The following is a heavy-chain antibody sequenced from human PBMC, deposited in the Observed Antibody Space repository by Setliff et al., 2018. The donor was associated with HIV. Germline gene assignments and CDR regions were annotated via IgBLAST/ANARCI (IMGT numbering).Heavy chain of an antibody. J-gene: IGHJ6*03. Sequence: GASVKVSCKASGGTFSSFAISWVRQAPGKGLEWMGLVDPENPTTIYAARFQGRVTITADTSTDTAYMELSRLRSEDTAIYYCASERSRGNYYYSLDVWGKGTTVTVSS. CDR2: VDPENPTT. CDR3: ASERSRGNYYYSLDV. V-gene: IGHV1-69-2*01. CDR1: GGTFSSFA.